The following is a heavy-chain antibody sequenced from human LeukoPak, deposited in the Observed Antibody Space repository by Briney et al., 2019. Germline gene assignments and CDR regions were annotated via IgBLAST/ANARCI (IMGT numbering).Heavy chain of an antibody. CDR2: IVTDGDT. J-gene: IGHJ6*02. CDR3: ARGLRITMVRGVITTSYYYYYYGMDV. D-gene: IGHD3-10*01. CDR1: GFTFSSYD. Sequence: GGSLRLSCAASGFTFSSYDMHWVRQATGKGLEWVSAIVTDGDTFYPGSVKGRFPISRENAKISLYLQMNSLRAGDTAVYYCARGLRITMVRGVITTSYYYYYYGMDVWGQGTTVTVSS. V-gene: IGHV3-13*01.